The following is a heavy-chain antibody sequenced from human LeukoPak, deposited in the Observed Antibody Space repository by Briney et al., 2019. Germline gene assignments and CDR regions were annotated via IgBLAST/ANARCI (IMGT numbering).Heavy chain of an antibody. D-gene: IGHD6-13*01. Sequence: ASVKVSCKASGYTFIGYYIHWVRQAPGQGLEWMGWINPNSGGTNYAQKFQGRVTMTRDTSISTAYMELSRLRSDDTAVYYCARGEIAAEGRFDPWGQGTLVTVSS. CDR3: ARGEIAAEGRFDP. CDR2: INPNSGGT. J-gene: IGHJ5*02. V-gene: IGHV1-2*02. CDR1: GYTFIGYY.